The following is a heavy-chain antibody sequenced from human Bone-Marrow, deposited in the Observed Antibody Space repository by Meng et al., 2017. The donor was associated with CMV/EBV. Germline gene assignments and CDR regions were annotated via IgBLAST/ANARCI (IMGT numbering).Heavy chain of an antibody. V-gene: IGHV4-61*03. CDR3: ASPFWSGYYYGMDV. CDR1: GGSVGDGSYY. J-gene: IGHJ6*02. Sequence: GSLRLSCTVSGGSVGDGSYYWSWIRQPPGKGLEWIGYIYYTTSANFNPSLKSRVTISVDTSQNHFSLKLSSVTAADTAVYYCASPFWSGYYYGMDVWGQGTTVTVSS. CDR2: IYYTTSA. D-gene: IGHD3-3*01.